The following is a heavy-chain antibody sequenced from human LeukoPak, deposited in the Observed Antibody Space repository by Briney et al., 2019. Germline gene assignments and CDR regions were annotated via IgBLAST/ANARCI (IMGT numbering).Heavy chain of an antibody. CDR2: ISYDGSNK. D-gene: IGHD4-17*01. CDR3: AKTLLRINYYYGMDV. Sequence: GGSLRLSCAASGFTFSSYGMHWVRQAPGKGLEWVAVISYDGSNKYYADSVEGRFTISRDNSKNTLYLQMNSLRAEDTAVYYCAKTLLRINYYYGMDVWGQGTTVTVSS. CDR1: GFTFSSYG. J-gene: IGHJ6*02. V-gene: IGHV3-30*18.